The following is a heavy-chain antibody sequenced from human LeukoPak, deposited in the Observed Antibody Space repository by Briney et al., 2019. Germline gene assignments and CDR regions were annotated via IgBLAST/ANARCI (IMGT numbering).Heavy chain of an antibody. D-gene: IGHD1-26*01. V-gene: IGHV3-23*01. Sequence: VGFLRLSCAASGFTFSSYAMSWVRQAPGKGLEWVSAISGSGGSTYYADSVKGRFTISRDNSKNTLYLQMNSLRAEDTAVYYCAKSQERSYSPRGPVDYWGQGTLVTVSS. CDR3: AKSQERSYSPRGPVDY. J-gene: IGHJ4*02. CDR1: GFTFSSYA. CDR2: ISGSGGST.